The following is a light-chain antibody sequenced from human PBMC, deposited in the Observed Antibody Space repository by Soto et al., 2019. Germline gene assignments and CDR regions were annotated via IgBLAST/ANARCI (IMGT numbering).Light chain of an antibody. V-gene: IGKV3-20*01. Sequence: EIVFTQSPGTLSLSPGERATLSCGASQTVTSNYLAWYQQKPGQAPRLIIFGASIRATGILDRSIGSGAGTDCTRTISRLEPEDFAVDYCQHYVTLLTTFCQGTQVDIK. CDR3: QHYVTLLTT. CDR1: QTVTSNY. CDR2: GAS. J-gene: IGKJ1*01.